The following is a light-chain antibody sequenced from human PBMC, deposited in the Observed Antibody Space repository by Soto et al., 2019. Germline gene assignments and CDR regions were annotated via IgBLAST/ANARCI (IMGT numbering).Light chain of an antibody. CDR2: HAS. CDR3: QQYYGLPPLT. V-gene: IGKV1-33*01. J-gene: IGKJ5*01. CDR1: QNITNT. Sequence: DIPMTQSPSSLSASIGDRVTITCQARQNITNTLIWYQQKPGKAPNLLIYHASKLAKGVTSRFSGSGSGTDFSFIITSLQREDLATYYCQQYYGLPPLTVGQKTRLEMK.